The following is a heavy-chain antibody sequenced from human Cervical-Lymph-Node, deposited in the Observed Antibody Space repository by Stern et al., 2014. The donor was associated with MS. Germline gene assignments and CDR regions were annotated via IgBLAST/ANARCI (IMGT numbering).Heavy chain of an antibody. CDR2: IVVGSGNT. CDR1: GFTFTSSA. Sequence: QLVESGPEVKKPGTSVKVSCKASGFTFTSSAVQWVRQARGPRLEWIGWIVVGSGNTNYAQKFQERVTITRDMSKSTAYMELSSLRYEDTAVYYCAAGPAPDYYGSVPNWFDPWGQGTLVTVSS. V-gene: IGHV1-58*01. CDR3: AAGPAPDYYGSVPNWFDP. J-gene: IGHJ5*02. D-gene: IGHD3-10*01.